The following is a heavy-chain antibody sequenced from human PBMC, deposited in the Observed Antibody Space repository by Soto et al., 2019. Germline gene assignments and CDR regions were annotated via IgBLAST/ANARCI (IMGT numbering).Heavy chain of an antibody. CDR1: GYTCINYD. CDR3: ARRRGSNGWFDL. V-gene: IGHV1-8*01. Sequence: GSVKVSCKASGYTCINYDINCVVQATVQGLEWVGWMNPDSGNTGYAQNFQGRVTMTGNTSISSVYMELSSLTSEDTAVYYCARRRGSNGWFDLWGQGTLVTVSS. D-gene: IGHD2-8*01. J-gene: IGHJ5*02. CDR2: MNPDSGNT.